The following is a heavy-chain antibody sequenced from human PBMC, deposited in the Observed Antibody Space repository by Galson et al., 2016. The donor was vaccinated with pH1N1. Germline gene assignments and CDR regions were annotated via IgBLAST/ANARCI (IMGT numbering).Heavy chain of an antibody. Sequence: SVKVSCKASGYTFTTYGVTWVRQAPGQGLEWMGWISANNGNTNYAQKFQGRVTMTTDTSTSTAYMELRSLRSDDTAVYYCARWRYSTSWSDFDYWGQGTPVTVSS. CDR1: GYTFTTYG. J-gene: IGHJ4*02. V-gene: IGHV1-18*01. CDR2: ISANNGNT. CDR3: ARWRYSTSWSDFDY. D-gene: IGHD6-13*01.